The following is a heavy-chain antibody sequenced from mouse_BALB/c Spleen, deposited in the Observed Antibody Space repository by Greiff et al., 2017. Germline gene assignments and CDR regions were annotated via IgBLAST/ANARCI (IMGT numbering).Heavy chain of an antibody. Sequence: VQLQQSGAELVKPGASVKLSCTASGFNIKDTYMRWVKQRPEQGLEWIGRIDPANGNTKYDPKFQGKATITADTSSNTAYLQLSSLTSEDTAVYYCARGGYAMDYWGQGTSVTVSS. D-gene: IGHD1-1*02. CDR1: GFNIKDTY. CDR2: IDPANGNT. V-gene: IGHV14-3*02. CDR3: ARGGYAMDY. J-gene: IGHJ4*01.